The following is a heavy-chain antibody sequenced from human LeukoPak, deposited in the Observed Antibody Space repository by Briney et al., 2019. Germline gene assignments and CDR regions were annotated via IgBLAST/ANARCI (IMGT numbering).Heavy chain of an antibody. CDR3: ARSPLASYYYGSGNYYPFDY. V-gene: IGHV3-9*01. CDR1: GFTFDDYA. CDR2: ISGKSGSM. D-gene: IGHD3-10*01. J-gene: IGHJ4*02. Sequence: GGSLRLSCAASGFTFDDYAMHWVRQVPGKGLEWVSGISGKSGSMGYGDSVKGRFTISRDNAKNSLYLQMNSLRAEDTALYYCARSPLASYYYGSGNYYPFDYWGRGTLVTVSS.